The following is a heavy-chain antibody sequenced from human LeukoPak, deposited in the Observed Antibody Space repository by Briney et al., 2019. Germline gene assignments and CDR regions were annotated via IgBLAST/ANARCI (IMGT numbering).Heavy chain of an antibody. CDR2: IYPGDSDT. Sequence: GESLKISCKGSGYSFTSYWIGWVRQMPGKGLEWMGIIYPGDSDTRYSPSFQGQVTISADESISTAYLQWSSLKASDTAMYYCARQGRYFDSPHLNAFDIWGQGTMVTVSS. CDR1: GYSFTSYW. CDR3: ARQGRYFDSPHLNAFDI. J-gene: IGHJ3*02. V-gene: IGHV5-51*01. D-gene: IGHD3-9*01.